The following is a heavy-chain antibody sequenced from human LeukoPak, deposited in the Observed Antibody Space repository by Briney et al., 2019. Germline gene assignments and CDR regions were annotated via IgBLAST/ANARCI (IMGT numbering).Heavy chain of an antibody. J-gene: IGHJ5*02. CDR1: GFTFSSYS. Sequence: PGGSLRLTCAASGFTFSSYSMNWVRQAPGKGLEWVSSISSSSSYIYYADSVKGRFTISRDSAKNSLYLQMNSLRAEDTAVYYCARDLSWFGDFNWFDPWGQGTLVTVSS. CDR2: ISSSSSYI. CDR3: ARDLSWFGDFNWFDP. V-gene: IGHV3-21*01. D-gene: IGHD3-10*01.